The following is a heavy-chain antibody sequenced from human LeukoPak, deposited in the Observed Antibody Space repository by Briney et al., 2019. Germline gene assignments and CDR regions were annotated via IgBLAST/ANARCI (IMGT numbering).Heavy chain of an antibody. D-gene: IGHD3-16*01. V-gene: IGHV3-74*01. CDR3: ARAPRGDLDY. CDR2: IISDGSST. Sequence: GGSLRLSCAASGFTFSSYSMNWVRQAPGKGLVWVSRIISDGSSTSYADSVKGRFTISRDNAKNTLYLQMNSLRAEDTAVYYCARAPRGDLDYWGQGTLVTVSS. J-gene: IGHJ4*02. CDR1: GFTFSSYS.